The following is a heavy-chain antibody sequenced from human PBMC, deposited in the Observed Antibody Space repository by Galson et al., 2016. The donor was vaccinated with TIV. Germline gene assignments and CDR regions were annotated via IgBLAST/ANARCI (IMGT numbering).Heavy chain of an antibody. Sequence: SLRLSCAASGISVNNDWMHWVRQSPEKGLVWVARIDTDGTTTYYADSVKGRFSISRDNAKNTVYLQMNNLIADDTAVYYRVRDRLGWHWGQGTLVTVSS. J-gene: IGHJ1*01. CDR1: GISVNNDW. V-gene: IGHV3-74*01. CDR3: VRDRLGWH. D-gene: IGHD3-16*01. CDR2: IDTDGTTT.